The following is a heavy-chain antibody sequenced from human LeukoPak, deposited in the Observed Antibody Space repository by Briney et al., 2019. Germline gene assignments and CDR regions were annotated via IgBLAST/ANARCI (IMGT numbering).Heavy chain of an antibody. J-gene: IGHJ4*02. CDR1: GYTFTSYD. CDR3: ARGAPYYYDSSGYSDDY. D-gene: IGHD3-22*01. Sequence: ASVKVSCKASGYTFTSYDINWVRQATGQGLEWMGWMNPNSGNTGYAQKFQGRVTMTRNTSISTAYMALSSLRSEDTAVYYCARGAPYYYDSSGYSDDYWGQGTLVTVSS. V-gene: IGHV1-8*01. CDR2: MNPNSGNT.